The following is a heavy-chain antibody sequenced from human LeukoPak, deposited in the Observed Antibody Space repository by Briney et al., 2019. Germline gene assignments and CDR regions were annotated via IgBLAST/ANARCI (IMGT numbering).Heavy chain of an antibody. J-gene: IGHJ4*02. V-gene: IGHV3-30*02. CDR1: GFTFSSYG. Sequence: GGSLRLSCAASGFTFSSYGMHWVRQAPGKGLEWVAFIRYDGSNKYYADSVKGRFTISRDNSKNTLYLQMNSLRAEDTAVYYCANPVYDYDFWSGLDYWGQGTLVTVSS. D-gene: IGHD3-3*01. CDR2: IRYDGSNK. CDR3: ANPVYDYDFWSGLDY.